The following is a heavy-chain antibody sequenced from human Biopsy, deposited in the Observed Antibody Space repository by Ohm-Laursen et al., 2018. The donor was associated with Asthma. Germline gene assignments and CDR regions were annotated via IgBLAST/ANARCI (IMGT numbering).Heavy chain of an antibody. CDR2: INSGFGTT. CDR1: GGTFNTYV. V-gene: IGHV1-69*13. Sequence: SVKVSCKSLGGTFNTYVIGWVRQAPGQGLEWMGGINSGFGTTTYPQKFQVRVTITADDSTNTVYMELSSLRSEDTAVYYCARKAGSCISRTCYSLDFWGQGTLVTVSS. D-gene: IGHD2-2*01. J-gene: IGHJ4*02. CDR3: ARKAGSCISRTCYSLDF.